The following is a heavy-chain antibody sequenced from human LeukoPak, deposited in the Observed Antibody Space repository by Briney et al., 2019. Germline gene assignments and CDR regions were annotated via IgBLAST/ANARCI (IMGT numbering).Heavy chain of an antibody. V-gene: IGHV3-9*01. J-gene: IGHJ4*02. CDR1: GFTFDDYA. Sequence: TGGSLRLSCAASGFTFDDYAMHWVRQAPGKGLEWVSGISWNSGSIGYADSVKGRFTISRDNAKNSLYLQMNSLRAEDTAVYYCARDPTVDFWSGLQGVDYWGQGTLVTVSS. CDR3: ARDPTVDFWSGLQGVDY. D-gene: IGHD3-3*01. CDR2: ISWNSGSI.